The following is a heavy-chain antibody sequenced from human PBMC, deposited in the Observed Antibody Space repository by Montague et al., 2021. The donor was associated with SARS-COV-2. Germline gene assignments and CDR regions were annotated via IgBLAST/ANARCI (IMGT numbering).Heavy chain of an antibody. Sequence: SETLSLTCAVSGGSISSSNWWSWVRQPPGKGLEWIGEIYHSGNTNYNPSLQSRFTISVDKSKNRFSLRLSSVTAADTAVYYCARSSILGAHRFDYWSQGTLVTVSS. CDR1: GGSISSSNW. J-gene: IGHJ4*02. CDR3: ARSSILGAHRFDY. CDR2: IYHSGNT. D-gene: IGHD3-16*01. V-gene: IGHV4-4*02.